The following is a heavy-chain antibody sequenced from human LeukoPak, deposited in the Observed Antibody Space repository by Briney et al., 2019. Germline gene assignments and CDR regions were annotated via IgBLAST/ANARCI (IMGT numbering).Heavy chain of an antibody. CDR2: INPNSGGT. V-gene: IGHV1-2*02. J-gene: IGHJ6*03. Sequence: ASVKVSCKASGYTFTGYYLHWVRQAPGQGLEWMGWINPNSGGTNYAQKFQGRVTITRNTSISTAYMELSSLRSEDTAVYYCARNFDFWSAYYMDVWGKGTTVTVSS. CDR3: ARNFDFWSAYYMDV. D-gene: IGHD3-3*01. CDR1: GYTFTGYY.